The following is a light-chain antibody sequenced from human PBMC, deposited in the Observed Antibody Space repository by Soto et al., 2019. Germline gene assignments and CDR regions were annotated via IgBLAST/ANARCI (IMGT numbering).Light chain of an antibody. CDR1: SSDVGAYTY. CDR3: CSSAGNYILV. CDR2: DVS. V-gene: IGLV2-11*01. J-gene: IGLJ1*01. Sequence: QSALTQPRSVSGSPGQSVAISCTGTSSDVGAYTYVSWYQQHPGKAPKLMIYDVSKRPSGVPDRFSGFESGDTASLTISGLQAEDEADYYCCSSAGNYILVFGTGTKVTVL.